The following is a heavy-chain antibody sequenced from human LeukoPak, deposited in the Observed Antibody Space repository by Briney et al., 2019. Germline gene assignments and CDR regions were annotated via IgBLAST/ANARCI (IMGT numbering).Heavy chain of an antibody. J-gene: IGHJ4*02. CDR1: GYTFTNYA. V-gene: IGHV1-3*01. CDR2: INAGNGKT. D-gene: IGHD2-21*01. Sequence: GASVKVSCKASGYTFTNYAMNWVRQAPGQRLEWMGWINAGNGKTKSSQRFQDRVTITRDTSASPAYMELNSLRSEDTAVYYCARGIWSSHNKAYYSDYWGQGSLVTVSS. CDR3: ARGIWSSHNKAYYSDY.